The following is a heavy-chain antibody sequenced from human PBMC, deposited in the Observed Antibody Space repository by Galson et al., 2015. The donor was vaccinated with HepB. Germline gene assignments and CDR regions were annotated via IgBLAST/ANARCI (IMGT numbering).Heavy chain of an antibody. CDR3: AKGIYSSGWTRGCDY. J-gene: IGHJ4*02. D-gene: IGHD6-19*01. V-gene: IGHV3-23*01. CDR1: GFTCSSYA. CDR2: LSGGGNT. Sequence: SLRLSCAASGFTCSSYAMNWVRQAPGKGLEWVSTLSGGGNTYYADSVKGRFTISRDNSKNTLYLQMNSLRAEDTAVYYCAKGIYSSGWTRGCDYWGQGTQVTVSS.